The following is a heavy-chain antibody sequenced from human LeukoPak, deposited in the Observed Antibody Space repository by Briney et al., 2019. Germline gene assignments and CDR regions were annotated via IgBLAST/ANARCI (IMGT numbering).Heavy chain of an antibody. Sequence: PSETLSLTCTVSGGSISSSSYYWGWIRQPPGKGLEWIGSIYYSGSTYYNPSLKSRVTISVDTSKNQFSLKLSSVTAADTAVYYCARDITMVRGAKEPGAFDIWGQGTMVTVSS. CDR1: GGSISSSSYY. V-gene: IGHV4-39*07. CDR3: ARDITMVRGAKEPGAFDI. CDR2: IYYSGST. J-gene: IGHJ3*02. D-gene: IGHD3-10*01.